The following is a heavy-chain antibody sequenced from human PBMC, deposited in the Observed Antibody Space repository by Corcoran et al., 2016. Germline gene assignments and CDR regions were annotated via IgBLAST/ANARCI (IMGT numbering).Heavy chain of an antibody. CDR2: IIHIFGTA. CDR3: ARSASMVVASKGGSFYY. D-gene: IGHD2-15*01. V-gene: IGHV1-69*01. Sequence: QVQLVQSGAEVKKPGSSVKVSCKASGGTFSSYAISWVRQAPGQGLEWMGGIIHIFGTANYAQKFQGRVTITADESKSTAYMELSGLRSEATAVYYCARSASMVVASKGGSFYYWDQGTPVTVSS. J-gene: IGHJ4*02. CDR1: GGTFSSYA.